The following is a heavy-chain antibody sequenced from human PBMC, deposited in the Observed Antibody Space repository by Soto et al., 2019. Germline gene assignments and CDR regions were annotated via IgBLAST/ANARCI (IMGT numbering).Heavy chain of an antibody. CDR2: IKQDESEK. CDR3: ARGDYFDRRFDY. CDR1: GFTFSSYW. J-gene: IGHJ4*02. V-gene: IGHV3-7*03. Sequence: SLRLSCATSGFTFSSYWMSWVRQPPGKGLEWVATIKQDESEKYYVDSVKGRFTVSRDNAKNSLYLQVNTLRAEDTAVYYCARGDYFDRRFDYWGQGALVAVSS. D-gene: IGHD3-22*01.